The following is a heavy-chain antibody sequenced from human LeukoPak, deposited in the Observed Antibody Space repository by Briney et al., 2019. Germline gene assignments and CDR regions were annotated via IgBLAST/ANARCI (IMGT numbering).Heavy chain of an antibody. CDR3: ARDFRGYYLDY. Sequence: PGGSLRLSCAASGFTFSRYGMPWVRQAPGKGLEWVAVIWYDGSNKYYADSVKGRSTISRDNSKNTLYLQMNSLRAEDTAVYYCARDFRGYYLDYWGQGTLVTVSS. CDR1: GFTFSRYG. J-gene: IGHJ4*02. CDR2: IWYDGSNK. V-gene: IGHV3-33*01. D-gene: IGHD3-22*01.